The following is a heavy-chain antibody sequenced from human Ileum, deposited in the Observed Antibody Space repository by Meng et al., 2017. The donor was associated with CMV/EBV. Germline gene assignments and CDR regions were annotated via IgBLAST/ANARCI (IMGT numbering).Heavy chain of an antibody. V-gene: IGHV3-11*04. D-gene: IGHD3-3*01. CDR1: GFTFSDYY. CDR3: ARDTDSRRWSGYYGRFDP. CDR2: IKSGGDTK. Sequence: GGSLRLSCAASGFTFSDYYMSWIRQAPGKGLEWVSYIKSGGDTKHYADSVKGRFTISRDNAENSLYLQMNSLRAEDTAVYYCARDTDSRRWSGYYGRFDPWGQGTLVTVSS. J-gene: IGHJ5*02.